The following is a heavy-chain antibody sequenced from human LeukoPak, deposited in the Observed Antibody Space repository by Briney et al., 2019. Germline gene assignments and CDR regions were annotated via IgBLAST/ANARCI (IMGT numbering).Heavy chain of an antibody. CDR3: ARYCSGGNCYSGLVY. V-gene: IGHV3-23*01. Sequence: GGALRLSCAASLFTLSTYAMTWVRQAPGAGLEWVSTIRCSGGSTYYAASVKSRFTISRDISKNTVYLQMNNLRAEDTAVYYCARYCSGGNCYSGLVYGGQGTVVVVSS. CDR1: LFTLSTYA. D-gene: IGHD2-15*01. J-gene: IGHJ4*02. CDR2: IRCSGGST.